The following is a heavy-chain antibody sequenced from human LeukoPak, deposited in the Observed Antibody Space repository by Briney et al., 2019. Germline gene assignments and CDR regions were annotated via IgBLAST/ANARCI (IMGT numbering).Heavy chain of an antibody. V-gene: IGHV3-23*01. J-gene: IGHJ4*02. CDR3: AKTTTGYSSGRFPGWPVDY. CDR2: IFGSGGST. CDR1: GFTFSTSA. D-gene: IGHD6-19*01. Sequence: GGSLRLSCEVFGFTFSTSAMSWVRQAPGKGLEWVSGIFGSGGSTHYADSVKGRFTISRDNSKNTVYLQMNSLRAEDTAVYYCAKTTTGYSSGRFPGWPVDYWGQGTLVTVSS.